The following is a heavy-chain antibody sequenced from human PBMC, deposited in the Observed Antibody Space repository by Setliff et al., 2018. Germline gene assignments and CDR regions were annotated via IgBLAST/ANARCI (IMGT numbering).Heavy chain of an antibody. D-gene: IGHD3-16*01. CDR2: IYPGDSDT. Sequence: GESLKISCKSYGYTFTTYWIGWVRQMPGKGLEWMGLIYPGDSDTRYSPSFRGQVTIPADKAISTAYLQWSSLKASDTASYYCAIIDDAIMDLDYWGQGTLVTVSS. CDR1: GYTFTTYW. CDR3: AIIDDAIMDLDY. V-gene: IGHV5-51*01. J-gene: IGHJ4*02.